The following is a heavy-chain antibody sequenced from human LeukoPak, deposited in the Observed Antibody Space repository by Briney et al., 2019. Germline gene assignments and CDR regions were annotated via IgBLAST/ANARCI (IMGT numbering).Heavy chain of an antibody. V-gene: IGHV3-23*01. CDR3: AKGFDGDPHYYGMDV. D-gene: IGHD4-17*01. CDR1: GFTFSSYA. Sequence: QSGGSLRLSCAASGFTFSSYAMSWVRQAPGKGLEWVSAISGSGGSTYYADSVKGRFTISRDNSKNTLYLQMNSLRAEDTAVYYCAKGFDGDPHYYGMDVWGQGTTVTVSS. J-gene: IGHJ6*02. CDR2: ISGSGGST.